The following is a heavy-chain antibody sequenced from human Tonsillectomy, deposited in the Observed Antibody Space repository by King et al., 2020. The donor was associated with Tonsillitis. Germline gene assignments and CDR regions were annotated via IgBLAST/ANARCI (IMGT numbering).Heavy chain of an antibody. D-gene: IGHD2-15*01. J-gene: IGHJ4*02. V-gene: IGHV3-7*01. CDR1: GFTFSSYW. CDR3: ARDGVVVVAATPNFDY. CDR2: IKQDGSEK. Sequence: VQLVESGGGLVQPGGSLRLSCAASGFTFSSYWMTWVRQAPGKGLEWVANIKQDGSEKYYVDSLKGRFTISRDNAKNSLYLQMNSLRAEDTAVYYCARDGVVVVAATPNFDYWGQGTLVTVSS.